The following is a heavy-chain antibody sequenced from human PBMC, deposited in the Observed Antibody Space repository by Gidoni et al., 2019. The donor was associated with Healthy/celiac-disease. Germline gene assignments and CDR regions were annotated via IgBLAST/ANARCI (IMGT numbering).Heavy chain of an antibody. CDR3: TRVGWIAAAGLNDAFDI. CDR2: IRSKAYGGTT. V-gene: IGHV3-49*05. Sequence: EVQLVESGGGLVKPGRSLRLSCTASGFTFGDYAISWFRQAPGKGLEWVGFIRSKAYGGTTEYAASVKGRFTISRDDSKSIAYLQMNSLKTEDTAVYYCTRVGWIAAAGLNDAFDIWGQGTMVTVSS. J-gene: IGHJ3*02. D-gene: IGHD6-13*01. CDR1: GFTFGDYA.